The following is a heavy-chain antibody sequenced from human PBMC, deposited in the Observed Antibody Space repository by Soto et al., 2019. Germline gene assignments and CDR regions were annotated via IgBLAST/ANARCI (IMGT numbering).Heavy chain of an antibody. D-gene: IGHD3-10*01. Sequence: GGSLRLSCAASGFTFSNYTMHWVRQAPGKGLEWVALISYDEIDKYFADAVKGRFTISRDNSKNTLYLQMDSLRAEDTAVYYCAGRSGSSDYWGRGTLVTVSS. V-gene: IGHV3-30*04. CDR2: ISYDEIDK. CDR1: GFTFSNYT. J-gene: IGHJ4*02. CDR3: AGRSGSSDY.